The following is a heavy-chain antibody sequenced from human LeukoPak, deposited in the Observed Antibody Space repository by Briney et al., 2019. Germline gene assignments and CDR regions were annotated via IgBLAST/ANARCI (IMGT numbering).Heavy chain of an antibody. CDR2: IIPIFGTA. Sequence: ASVKVSCKASGGTFSSYAISWVRQAPGQGLEWMGGIIPIFGTANYAQKFQGRVTITAGESTSTAYMELSSPRSEDTAVYYCASPSDDYDSSGYYFRWFDPWGQGTLVTVSS. V-gene: IGHV1-69*01. J-gene: IGHJ5*02. CDR1: GGTFSSYA. D-gene: IGHD3-22*01. CDR3: ASPSDDYDSSGYYFRWFDP.